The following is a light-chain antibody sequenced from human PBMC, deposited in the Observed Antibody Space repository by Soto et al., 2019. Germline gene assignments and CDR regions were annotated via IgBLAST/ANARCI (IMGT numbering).Light chain of an antibody. J-gene: IGKJ2*01. V-gene: IGKV1-5*01. Sequence: DIQMTQSPSTLSASVGDRVTITCRASQRISSWLAWYQQKPGKAPQLLIYDASSLESGVPSRFSGSRSGTEFTLTLSSLKPDDFATYYYLQYNSYSYTFGQGTKLEIQ. CDR2: DAS. CDR3: LQYNSYSYT. CDR1: QRISSW.